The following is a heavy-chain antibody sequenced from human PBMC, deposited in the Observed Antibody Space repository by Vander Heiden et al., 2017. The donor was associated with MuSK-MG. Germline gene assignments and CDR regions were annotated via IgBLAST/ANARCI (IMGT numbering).Heavy chain of an antibody. Sequence: QVTLKESGPALVNPTQTITLTCTCPGFSLTTRGMRVSWIRQPPGKALEWLARIDWDDEKCDSAALKTRLTISKDTSRNQVVLTMTNMEHVDTDTYYCVRSKGIAVRGYYYDVMDVWGQGT. CDR1: GFSLTTRGMR. V-gene: IGHV2-70*04. CDR3: VRSKGIAVRGYYYDVMDV. D-gene: IGHD6-19*01. CDR2: IDWDDEK. J-gene: IGHJ6*02.